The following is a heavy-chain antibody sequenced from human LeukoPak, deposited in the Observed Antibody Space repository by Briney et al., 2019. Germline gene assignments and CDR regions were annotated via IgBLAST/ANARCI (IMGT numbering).Heavy chain of an antibody. V-gene: IGHV3-48*02. J-gene: IGHJ3*02. CDR3: TRGRGYYDTSGLVDAFDI. D-gene: IGHD3-22*01. CDR2: ISSTSSTI. CDR1: GFSLRIYS. Sequence: GGSLRLSCAASGFSLRIYSMNWVRQAPGKGREFVSYISSTSSTIYYADSVKGRFTISRDNAKNSLYLQMGSLRDEDTAVYYCTRGRGYYDTSGLVDAFDIWGQGTMVTVSS.